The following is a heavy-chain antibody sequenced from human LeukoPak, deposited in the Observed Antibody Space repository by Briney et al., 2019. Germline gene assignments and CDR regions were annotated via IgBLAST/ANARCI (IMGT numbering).Heavy chain of an antibody. V-gene: IGHV3-53*01. CDR2: IYSGGST. J-gene: IGHJ3*02. CDR1: GFTVISNY. Sequence: GGSLRLSCAASGFTVISNYMSWVRQAPGKGLEWVSVIYSGGSTDYADSVKGRFTISRDNSKNTLYLQMNSLRVEDTAVYYCARSSHYDILTGYSEEDAFDIWGQGTMVTVSS. CDR3: ARSSHYDILTGYSEEDAFDI. D-gene: IGHD3-9*01.